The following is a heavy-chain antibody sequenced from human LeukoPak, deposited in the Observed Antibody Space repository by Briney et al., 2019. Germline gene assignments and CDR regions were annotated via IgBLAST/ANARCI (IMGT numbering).Heavy chain of an antibody. CDR3: TGITMIVETFDI. J-gene: IGHJ3*02. D-gene: IGHD3-22*01. V-gene: IGHV3-73*01. CDR1: GFTLSGSA. Sequence: GGSLRLSCAASGFTLSGSAMHWVRQASGKGLEWVGRIRSKANSYATAYGASVKGRFTISRDESKNTAYLHLNSLKTEDTAVYYCTGITMIVETFDIWGQGTMVTVSS. CDR2: IRSKANSYAT.